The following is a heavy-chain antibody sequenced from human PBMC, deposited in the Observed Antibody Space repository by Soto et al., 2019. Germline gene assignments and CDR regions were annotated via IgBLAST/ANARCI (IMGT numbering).Heavy chain of an antibody. J-gene: IGHJ4*02. V-gene: IGHV1-46*01. Sequence: GASVKVSCKASGNSFTSWSTHWVRQAPGQGLEWMGIIDPSGGSTTYAEKFQGRVTMTSDTSTSTVSMQLSSLRSEDTAIYYCAREGKTTVMAFFFDSWGQGTQVTVSS. CDR3: AREGKTTVMAFFFDS. CDR2: IDPSGGST. CDR1: GNSFTSWS. D-gene: IGHD4-4*01.